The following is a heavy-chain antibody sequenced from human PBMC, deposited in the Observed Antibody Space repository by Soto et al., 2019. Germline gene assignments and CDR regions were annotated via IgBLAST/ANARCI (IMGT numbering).Heavy chain of an antibody. V-gene: IGHV3-64*04. CDR1: GFTFSAYG. D-gene: IGHD1-26*01. Sequence: VGSLRLSCAASGFTFSAYGMHWVRQAPGKGLEYVSGISPDGRTTYYADPVKGRFTISRDNSKNTLYLQMNSLRAEDTAVYYCAKDNGSYRPLFQDYWGQGTVVTVSS. CDR3: AKDNGSYRPLFQDY. CDR2: ISPDGRTT. J-gene: IGHJ4*02.